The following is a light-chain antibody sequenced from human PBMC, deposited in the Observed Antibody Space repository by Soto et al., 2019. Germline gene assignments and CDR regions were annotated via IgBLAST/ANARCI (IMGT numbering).Light chain of an antibody. Sequence: NFMLTQPHSVSESPGKRVTISCTGASAGFARNNVQWYQQRPGSAPTTVIYGDNQRPSGVPDRFSGSIDSSSKSASLTISGLQTEDEANYYCQSYYSSNHWVFGGGTKLTVL. J-gene: IGLJ3*02. V-gene: IGLV6-57*02. CDR2: GDN. CDR3: QSYYSSNHWV. CDR1: SAGFARNN.